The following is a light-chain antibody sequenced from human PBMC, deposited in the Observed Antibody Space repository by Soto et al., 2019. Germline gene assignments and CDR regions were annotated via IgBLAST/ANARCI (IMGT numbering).Light chain of an antibody. CDR1: QTVTNR. CDR2: EAS. Sequence: ILKTPSPSTLSASVGDRVTITCRASQTVTNRLAWYQQRPGTAPKLLIFEASNLKSGVPSRFSASGSGTEFILAISSLQPDDFGTYYCQQYNSYPWTFGQGTKVDI. J-gene: IGKJ1*01. V-gene: IGKV1-5*03. CDR3: QQYNSYPWT.